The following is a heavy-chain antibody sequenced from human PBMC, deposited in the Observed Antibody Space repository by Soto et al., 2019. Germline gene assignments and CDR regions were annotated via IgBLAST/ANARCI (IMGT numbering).Heavy chain of an antibody. D-gene: IGHD2-8*01. CDR3: ARVPTGKYGVWNY. Sequence: EEQLVESGGGLVQPGGSLRLSWAASGFTFSSYWMHGVRQAPGKGLVWVSRINPGGSITAYADSVKGRFTISRDNAKNTLYLQMNSLRGDDTAVYYCARVPTGKYGVWNYWGQGTLVTVSS. CDR2: INPGGSIT. J-gene: IGHJ4*02. CDR1: GFTFSSYW. V-gene: IGHV3-74*01.